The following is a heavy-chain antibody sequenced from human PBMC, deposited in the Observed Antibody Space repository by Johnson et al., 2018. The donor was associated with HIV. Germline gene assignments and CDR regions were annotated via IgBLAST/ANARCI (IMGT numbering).Heavy chain of an antibody. CDR1: GFTFDDYA. Sequence: VQLVESGGGVARPGGSLRLSCAASGFTFDDYAMHWVRQAPGKGLEWVSGISWNSGSIGYADSVKGRFTISRDNAKNSLYLQMNSLRAEDTALYYCAKDKNRVGATRGASDAFDIWGQGTMVTASA. V-gene: IGHV3-9*01. D-gene: IGHD1-26*01. CDR2: ISWNSGSI. J-gene: IGHJ3*02. CDR3: AKDKNRVGATRGASDAFDI.